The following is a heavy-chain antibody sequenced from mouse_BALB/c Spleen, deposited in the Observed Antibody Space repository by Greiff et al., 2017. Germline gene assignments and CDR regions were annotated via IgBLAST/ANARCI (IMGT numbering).Heavy chain of an antibody. Sequence: EVQRVESGGGLVKPGGSLKLSCAASGFTFSDYYMYWVRQTPEKRLEWVATISDGGSYTYYPDSVKGRFTISRDNAKNNLYLQMSSLKSEDTAMYYCARDDAWFAYWGQGTLVTVSA. CDR3: ARDDAWFAY. CDR1: GFTFSDYY. V-gene: IGHV5-4*02. CDR2: ISDGGSYT. J-gene: IGHJ3*01.